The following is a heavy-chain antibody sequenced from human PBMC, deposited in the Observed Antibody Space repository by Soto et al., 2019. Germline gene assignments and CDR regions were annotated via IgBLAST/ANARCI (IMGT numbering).Heavy chain of an antibody. CDR2: INPSGGRT. CDR3: FRDVGD. Sequence: QVQLVQSGAEVEKPGASVKVSCKVSGNIFTSQYMHWVRQAPGQGLEWMAMINPSGGRTSYAQMFQGRVTMTRDTSTSTVHMELSSLRSEDTAVYYCFRDVGDWGQGTLVTVSS. V-gene: IGHV1-46*03. D-gene: IGHD3-3*01. J-gene: IGHJ4*02. CDR1: GNIFTSQY.